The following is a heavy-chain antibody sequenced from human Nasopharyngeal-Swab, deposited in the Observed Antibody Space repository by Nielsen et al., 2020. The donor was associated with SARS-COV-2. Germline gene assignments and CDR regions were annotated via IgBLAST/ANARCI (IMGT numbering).Heavy chain of an antibody. D-gene: IGHD4-17*01. CDR3: VRDVIATVTTPPDY. Sequence: GSLKLSCAASGFTFRSYWMSWVRQAPGKGLEWVANIKQDGGEKNYVASVKGRFTISRDNAKNSLYLQMNTLRAEDTAVYYCVRDVIATVTTPPDYWGQGTLVTVSS. J-gene: IGHJ4*02. CDR2: IKQDGGEK. V-gene: IGHV3-7*01. CDR1: GFTFRSYW.